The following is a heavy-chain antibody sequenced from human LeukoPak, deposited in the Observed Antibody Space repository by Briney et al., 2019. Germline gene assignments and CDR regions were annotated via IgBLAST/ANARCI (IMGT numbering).Heavy chain of an antibody. CDR3: ARETGTYSAFDY. CDR2: IYHSGST. V-gene: IGHV4-38-2*02. J-gene: IGHJ4*02. D-gene: IGHD1-26*01. CDR1: GYSISSGYY. Sequence: SETLSLTCTVSGYSISSGYYWAWIRQPPGKGLEWIGTIYHSGSTYSNPSLKSRVTISVDTSKNQFSLRLSSVTAADTAVHYCARETGTYSAFDYWGQGTLVTVSS.